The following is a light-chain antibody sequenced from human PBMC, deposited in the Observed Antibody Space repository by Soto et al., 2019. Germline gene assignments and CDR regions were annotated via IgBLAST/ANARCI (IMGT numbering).Light chain of an antibody. Sequence: ESVFRQSPGTLSLSRGERATFCCRASQSVSSNYLAWYQQKPGQAPRLAPYGASTRATGIPDRFSGSGSGTDFTLTISRLEPQDSAVYYCQQYGSSPTWTFGQGTKVDIK. J-gene: IGKJ1*01. CDR2: GAS. CDR3: QQYGSSPTWT. CDR1: QSVSSNY. V-gene: IGKV3-20*01.